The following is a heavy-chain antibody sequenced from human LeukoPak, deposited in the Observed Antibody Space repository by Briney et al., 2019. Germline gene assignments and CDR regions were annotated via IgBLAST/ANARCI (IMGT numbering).Heavy chain of an antibody. CDR3: AKDRASVVTPIQFDY. V-gene: IGHV3-23*01. J-gene: IGHJ4*02. CDR1: GFTFSSYA. CDR2: ISGSGGST. D-gene: IGHD4-23*01. Sequence: GGSLRLSCAASGFTFSSYAMSWVRQAPGKGLEWVSAISGSGGSTYYADSVKGRFTISRDNSKNTLYLQMNSLRAEDTAVYYCAKDRASVVTPIQFDYWGQGTLVTVSS.